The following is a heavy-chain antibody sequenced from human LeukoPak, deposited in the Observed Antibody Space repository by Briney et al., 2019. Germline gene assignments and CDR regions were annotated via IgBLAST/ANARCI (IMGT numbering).Heavy chain of an antibody. CDR1: GFTFSSYG. CDR3: AKDRSSWYRPFYYFDY. D-gene: IGHD6-13*01. J-gene: IGHJ4*02. CDR2: ISGSGGST. Sequence: GGSLRLSCAASGFTFSSYGMSWVRQAPGKGLEWVSAISGSGGSTYYADSVKGRFTISRDNSKNTLYLQMNSLRAEDTAVYYCAKDRSSWYRPFYYFDYWGQGTLVTVSS. V-gene: IGHV3-23*01.